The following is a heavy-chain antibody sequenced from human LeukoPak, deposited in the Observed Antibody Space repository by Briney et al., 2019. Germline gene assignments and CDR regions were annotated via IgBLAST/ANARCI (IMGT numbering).Heavy chain of an antibody. CDR3: ARRGFITGTTLFFGY. Sequence: ASVKVSCKASGYTFASYDINWVRQATGQGLEWMGWMNPNSGNTGYAQKFQGRVTMTRNTSISTAYMELSSLRSEDTAVYYCARRGFITGTTLFFGYWGQGTLVTVSS. D-gene: IGHD1-7*01. V-gene: IGHV1-8*01. J-gene: IGHJ4*02. CDR2: MNPNSGNT. CDR1: GYTFASYD.